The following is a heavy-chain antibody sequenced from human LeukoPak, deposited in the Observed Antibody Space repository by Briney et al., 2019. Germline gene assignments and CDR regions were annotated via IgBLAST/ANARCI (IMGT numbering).Heavy chain of an antibody. Sequence: PGGSLRLSCEASGFTFSAYAMTWVRQAPGKGLEWVAGISGSGGTTDYADSVRGRFTISRDNFKDTVYLDMNNLRAEDTALYYCAKWGPGPMGKAFEYWGQGTLVTVSS. CDR2: ISGSGGTT. J-gene: IGHJ4*02. CDR1: GFTFSAYA. CDR3: AKWGPGPMGKAFEY. D-gene: IGHD7-27*01. V-gene: IGHV3-23*01.